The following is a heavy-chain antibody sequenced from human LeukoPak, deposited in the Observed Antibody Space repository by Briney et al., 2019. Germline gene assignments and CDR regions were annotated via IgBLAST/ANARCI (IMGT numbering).Heavy chain of an antibody. CDR2: ISSSSSYI. D-gene: IGHD1-1*01. J-gene: IGHJ3*02. Sequence: PGGSLRLSCAASGFTLSSYSMNWVRQAPGKGLEWVSSISSSSSYIYYADSVKGRFTISRDNAKNSLYLQMNSLRAEDTAVYYCAREGSKYNWNEGAFDIWGQGTMVTVSS. V-gene: IGHV3-21*01. CDR3: AREGSKYNWNEGAFDI. CDR1: GFTLSSYS.